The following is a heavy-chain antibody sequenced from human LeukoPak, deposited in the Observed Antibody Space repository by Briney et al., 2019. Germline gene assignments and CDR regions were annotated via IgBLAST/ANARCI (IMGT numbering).Heavy chain of an antibody. V-gene: IGHV3-48*02. CDR1: GFTFSTYS. J-gene: IGHJ4*02. CDR3: ARVEYYFDY. Sequence: PGGSLRPSCAASGFTFSTYSMNWVRQAPGKGLEWVSYITSSSTIYYADSVKGRFTISRDNAKNSLYLQMNSLRDEDTAVYYCARVEYYFDYWGQGTLVTVSS. CDR2: ITSSSTI.